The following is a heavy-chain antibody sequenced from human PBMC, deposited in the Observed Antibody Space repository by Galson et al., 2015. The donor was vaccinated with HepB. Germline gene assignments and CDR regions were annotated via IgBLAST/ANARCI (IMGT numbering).Heavy chain of an antibody. J-gene: IGHJ4*02. CDR2: ISAYNGNT. CDR3: ARVIVDYDILTGYLDY. V-gene: IGHV1-18*04. D-gene: IGHD3-9*01. Sequence: SVKVSCKASGYTFTSYGISWVRQAPGQGLEWMGWISAYNGNTNYAQKLQGRVTMTTDTSTSTAYMELRSLRSDDTAVYYCARVIVDYDILTGYLDYWGQGTLVTVSS. CDR1: GYTFTSYG.